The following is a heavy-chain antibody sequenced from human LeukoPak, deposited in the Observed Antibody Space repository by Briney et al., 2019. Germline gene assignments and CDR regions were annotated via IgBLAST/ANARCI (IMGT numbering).Heavy chain of an antibody. Sequence: GGTLTLTCAASGFTFTNYAMTWVRQAPGKGLEWVSTVSGSGGNTYYADSVKGRFSISRDSSKNTLFLQMISLRAEDTAVYYCAKTVDFRSGNYVRYFDHWGQGTPVTVSS. D-gene: IGHD3-3*01. CDR1: GFTFTNYA. CDR3: AKTVDFRSGNYVRYFDH. J-gene: IGHJ4*02. CDR2: VSGSGGNT. V-gene: IGHV3-23*01.